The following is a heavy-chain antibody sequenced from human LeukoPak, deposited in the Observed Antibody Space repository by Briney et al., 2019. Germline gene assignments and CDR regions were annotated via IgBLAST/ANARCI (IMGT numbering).Heavy chain of an antibody. J-gene: IGHJ4*02. D-gene: IGHD4-17*01. CDR1: GFTFSRYW. V-gene: IGHV3-7*01. Sequence: GGSLRLSCGASGFTFSRYWMTWVRQAPGKGLEWVANINQDGRERYYVDSVKGRFTISRDNTKNSLYLQMNSLRAEDTAVYYCARDTYGDGDYWGQGTLITVSS. CDR3: ARDTYGDGDY. CDR2: INQDGRER.